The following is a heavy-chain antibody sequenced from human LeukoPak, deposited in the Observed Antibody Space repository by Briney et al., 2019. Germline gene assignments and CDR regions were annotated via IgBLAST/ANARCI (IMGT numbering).Heavy chain of an antibody. Sequence: GESLKISCKGSGYIFTNYWIGWVRQMPGKGLEWMGTTYPGDSDTRYSPSFQGQVTISADKSINTAYLQWSSLKTSDTAMYYCARQGVGDSTCDYWGQGSLVTVSS. CDR2: TYPGDSDT. D-gene: IGHD1-26*01. CDR1: GYIFTNYW. V-gene: IGHV5-51*01. CDR3: ARQGVGDSTCDY. J-gene: IGHJ4*02.